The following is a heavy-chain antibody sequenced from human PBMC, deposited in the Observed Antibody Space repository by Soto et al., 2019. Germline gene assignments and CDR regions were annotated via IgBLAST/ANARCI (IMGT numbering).Heavy chain of an antibody. Sequence: GGSLRLSCAASGFTFSSYAMSWVRQAPGKGLEWVSAISGSGGSTYYADSVKGRFTISRDNSKNTLYLQMNSLRAEDTAVYYCAKAGLVNGYDLWGAGIFDYWGQGTLVTVSS. V-gene: IGHV3-23*01. CDR2: ISGSGGST. CDR3: AKAGLVNGYDLWGAGIFDY. J-gene: IGHJ4*02. CDR1: GFTFSSYA. D-gene: IGHD5-12*01.